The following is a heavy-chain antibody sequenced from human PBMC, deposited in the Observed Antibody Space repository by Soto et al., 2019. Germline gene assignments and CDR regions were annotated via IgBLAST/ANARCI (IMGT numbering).Heavy chain of an antibody. V-gene: IGHV4-59*08. J-gene: IGHJ3*01. CDR3: ARHRGSGYLDAFDS. CDR2: VSYTEST. D-gene: IGHD3-10*01. Sequence: SETLSLTCTVSGDSVSSDYWNWIRQAPGKGLEWIGYVSYTESTNYNPSLMSRVTISIDTSKNQFFLELGSVTATDTDVYHCARHRGSGYLDAFDSWGQWTMVTVSS. CDR1: GDSVSSDY.